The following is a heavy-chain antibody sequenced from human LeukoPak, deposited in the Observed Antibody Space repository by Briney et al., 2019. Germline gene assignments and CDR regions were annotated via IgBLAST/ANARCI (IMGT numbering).Heavy chain of an antibody. V-gene: IGHV3-30*02. CDR3: AKDDGLRSTSDY. J-gene: IGHJ4*02. CDR2: IRYDGSNK. D-gene: IGHD4-17*01. CDR1: GFTFSSYG. Sequence: GGSLRLSCAASGFTFSSYGMHWVRQAPGKGLEWVAFIRYDGSNKYYADSVKGRFTISRDNSKNTLYLQMNSLRAEDTAVYYCAKDDGLRSTSDYWGQGTLVTVSS.